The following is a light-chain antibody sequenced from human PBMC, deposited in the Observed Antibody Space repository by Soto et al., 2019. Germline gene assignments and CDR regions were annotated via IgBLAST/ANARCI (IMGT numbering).Light chain of an antibody. V-gene: IGKV3-11*01. CDR2: DAS. Sequence: EIVMTQSPATLSVSPGERATLSCRASQSVSSYLAWYQQKPGQAPRLLIYDASNRATGIPARFSGSGSGTDFTLTISSLEPEDFAVYYCQQRSNSYTFGQGTKLEIK. J-gene: IGKJ2*01. CDR1: QSVSSY. CDR3: QQRSNSYT.